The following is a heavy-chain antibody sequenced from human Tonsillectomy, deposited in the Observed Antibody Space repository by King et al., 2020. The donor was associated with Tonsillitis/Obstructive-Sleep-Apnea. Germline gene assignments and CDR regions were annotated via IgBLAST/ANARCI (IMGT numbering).Heavy chain of an antibody. CDR1: GYSFTSYW. V-gene: IGHV5-51*01. D-gene: IGHD2-2*01. Sequence: VQLVESGAEVKKPGESLKISCKGSGYSFTSYWIGWVRQMPGKGLEWMGIIYPGDSDTRDSPSFQGQVTISADKSISTAYLQWSSLKASDTAMYYCARPYCSSTSCYHQFDYWGQGTLVTVSS. J-gene: IGHJ4*02. CDR3: ARPYCSSTSCYHQFDY. CDR2: IYPGDSDT.